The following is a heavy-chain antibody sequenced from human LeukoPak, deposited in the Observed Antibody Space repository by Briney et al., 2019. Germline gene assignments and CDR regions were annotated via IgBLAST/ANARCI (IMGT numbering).Heavy chain of an antibody. CDR1: GGSISSYY. Sequence: PSETLSLTCTVSGGSISSYYWSWIRQPPGKGQEWIGYIYYRGSANYNPSLKSRLTISVDTSKNQFSLKLTSVTAADTAVYYCARAGGYYSSGSYLEYWGQGTLVTVSS. CDR2: IYYRGSA. V-gene: IGHV4-59*01. J-gene: IGHJ4*02. CDR3: ARAGGYYSSGSYLEY. D-gene: IGHD3-10*01.